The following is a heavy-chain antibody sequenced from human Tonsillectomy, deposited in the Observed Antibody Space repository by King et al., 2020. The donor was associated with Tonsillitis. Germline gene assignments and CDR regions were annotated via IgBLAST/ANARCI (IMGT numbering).Heavy chain of an antibody. CDR3: ARNGYFYHSSGFYYIDYFDS. Sequence: VQLVESGGGLVQPGGSLRLSCAASGFTFSTSAMSWVRQAPGKGLEWVSAISGSGDSSYYADSVTGRFTISRDISKNTLYLQMNSLRADDTAVYYCARNGYFYHSSGFYYIDYFDSWGQGTLLTVSS. J-gene: IGHJ4*02. CDR2: ISGSGDSS. CDR1: GFTFSTSA. D-gene: IGHD3-22*01. V-gene: IGHV3-23*04.